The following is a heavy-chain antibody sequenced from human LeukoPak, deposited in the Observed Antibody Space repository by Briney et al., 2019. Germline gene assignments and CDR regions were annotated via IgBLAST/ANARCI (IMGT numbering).Heavy chain of an antibody. CDR1: GFIFSRYG. V-gene: IGHV3-23*01. Sequence: GGSLRLSCAASGFIFSRYGMTRVRQAPGEGLEWVAAISGSGAGTYYADSVKGRFTISRDNFKNTLYLQMNSLRAEDTAIYYCAKVGVEVAGSRGDIECWGQGTLVTVSS. J-gene: IGHJ4*02. CDR3: AKVGVEVAGSRGDIEC. CDR2: ISGSGAGT. D-gene: IGHD6-19*01.